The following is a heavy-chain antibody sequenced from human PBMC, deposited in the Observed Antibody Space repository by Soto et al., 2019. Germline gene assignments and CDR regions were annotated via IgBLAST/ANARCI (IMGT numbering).Heavy chain of an antibody. CDR2: ISASGAYT. V-gene: IGHV3-23*01. Sequence: GGSLRLSCAASGFTFNNYAVSWARQTPGKGLEWVATISASGAYTFYADSVKGRLTISRDNSQNTLFLHMRSLRAGDTATYYCAKEVIAARPYYFEHWGQESLVTVSS. J-gene: IGHJ4*02. D-gene: IGHD6-6*01. CDR3: AKEVIAARPYYFEH. CDR1: GFTFNNYA.